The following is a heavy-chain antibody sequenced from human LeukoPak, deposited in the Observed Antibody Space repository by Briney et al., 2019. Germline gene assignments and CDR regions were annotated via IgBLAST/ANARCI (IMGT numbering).Heavy chain of an antibody. Sequence: ASVNVSCKASGYTFTGYYMHWVRQAPGQGLEWMGWINPNSGGTNYAQKFQGWGTMTRDTSISTAYMELSRLRSDDTAVYYCARGTGGDSYYFDYWGQGTLVTVSS. CDR1: GYTFTGYY. D-gene: IGHD4-17*01. J-gene: IGHJ4*02. CDR3: ARGTGGDSYYFDY. CDR2: INPNSGGT. V-gene: IGHV1-2*04.